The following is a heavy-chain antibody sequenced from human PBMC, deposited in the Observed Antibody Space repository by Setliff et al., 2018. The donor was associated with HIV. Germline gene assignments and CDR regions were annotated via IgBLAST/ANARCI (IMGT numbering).Heavy chain of an antibody. CDR3: ATLDY. V-gene: IGHV1-2*02. J-gene: IGHJ4*02. CDR1: GYTFTGYY. Sequence: ASVKVSCKASGYTFTGYYMHWVRQAPGQGLEWMGWINPNSGDINYAQKFQGRVTMTTDTSISTAYMELSRLRSDDTAVYYCATLDYWGQGTLVTVSS. CDR2: INPNSGDI.